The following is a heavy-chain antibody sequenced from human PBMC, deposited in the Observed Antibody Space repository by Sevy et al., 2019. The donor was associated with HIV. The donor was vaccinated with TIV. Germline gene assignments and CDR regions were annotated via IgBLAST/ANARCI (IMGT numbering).Heavy chain of an antibody. D-gene: IGHD2-21*01. CDR1: GFTFSGHY. J-gene: IGHJ3*01. V-gene: IGHV3-7*01. CDR2: IKQNGKEQ. CDR3: VREAVISSFDDAFDL. Sequence: GGSLRLSCAASGFTFSGHYMTWVRQAPGRGLEWVANIKQNGKEQFYSESAKGRFTVSRDNAKNSLYLQMYSLRAEDTVVYYCVREAVISSFDDAFDLWGQGTMVTVSS.